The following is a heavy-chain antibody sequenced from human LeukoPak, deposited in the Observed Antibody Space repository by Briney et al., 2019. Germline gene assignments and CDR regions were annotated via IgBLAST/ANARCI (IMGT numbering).Heavy chain of an antibody. CDR2: ISPNSGGT. D-gene: IGHD3-16*01. CDR1: GYTFIYYD. CDR3: ARDHSGSYEY. J-gene: IGHJ1*01. Sequence: ASVKVSCKTSGYTFIYYDMHWGRQAAGQGLEWRGRISPNSGGTTYAQRFQGRVTMTRDTSITTGYMELSGLKSDDTALYYCARDHSGSYEYWGQGTLVTVSS. V-gene: IGHV1-2*06.